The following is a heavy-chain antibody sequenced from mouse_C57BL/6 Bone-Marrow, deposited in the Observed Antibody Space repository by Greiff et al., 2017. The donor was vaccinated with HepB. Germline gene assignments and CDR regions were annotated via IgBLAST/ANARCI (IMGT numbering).Heavy chain of an antibody. CDR1: GYTFTSYW. V-gene: IGHV1-52*01. CDR2: IDPSDSET. J-gene: IGHJ4*01. D-gene: IGHD1-1*01. CDR3: ARSGYYGSSLYYYAMDY. Sequence: QVQLQQPGAELVRPGSSVKLSCKASGYTFTSYWMHWVKQRPIQGLEWIGNIDPSDSETHYNQKFKDKATLTVDKSSSTAYMQLSSLTSEDSAVYYCARSGYYGSSLYYYAMDYWGPGTSVTVSS.